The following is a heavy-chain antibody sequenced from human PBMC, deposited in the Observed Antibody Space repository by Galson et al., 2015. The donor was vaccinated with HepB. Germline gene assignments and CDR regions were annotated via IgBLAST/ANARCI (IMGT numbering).Heavy chain of an antibody. CDR3: ARGAIENYGSGQIDAFDI. D-gene: IGHD3-10*01. CDR1: GYTFTSYY. CDR2: INPSGGST. Sequence: SVKVSCKASGYTFTSYYMHWVRQAPGQGLEWMGIINPSGGSTSYAQKFQGRVTMTRDTSTSTVYMELSSLRSEDTAVYYCARGAIENYGSGQIDAFDIWGQGTMVTVSS. V-gene: IGHV1-46*03. J-gene: IGHJ3*02.